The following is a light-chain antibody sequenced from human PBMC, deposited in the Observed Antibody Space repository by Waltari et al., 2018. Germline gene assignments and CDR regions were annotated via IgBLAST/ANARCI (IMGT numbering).Light chain of an antibody. J-gene: IGKJ1*01. V-gene: IGKV1-5*03. Sequence: DIQMTQSPSTLSASIGDRVTITCRASERSERWVAWYHQKPGKAPKLLIYQASILVDGVPSRFSGSGAGTEFTLTISSLQSDDFGTFYCQQFDTFWTFGQGTKVEIK. CDR3: QQFDTFWT. CDR2: QAS. CDR1: ERSERW.